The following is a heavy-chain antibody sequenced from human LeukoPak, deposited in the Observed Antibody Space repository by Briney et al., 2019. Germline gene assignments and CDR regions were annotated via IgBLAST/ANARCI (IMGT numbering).Heavy chain of an antibody. CDR3: AKSNGYGLIDI. D-gene: IGHD3-10*01. CDR1: GYSISSGYY. CDR2: INHSGNT. Sequence: SETLSLTCTVSGYSISSGYYWGWIRQPPGKGLEWIGGINHSGNTYYNPSLKSRLTILVDTSKNQFSLKLSSVTAADTAVYYCAKSNGYGLIDIWGQGTMVTVSS. J-gene: IGHJ3*02. V-gene: IGHV4-38-2*02.